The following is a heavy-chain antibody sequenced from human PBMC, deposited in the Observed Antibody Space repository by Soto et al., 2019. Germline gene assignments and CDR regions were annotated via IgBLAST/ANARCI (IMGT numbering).Heavy chain of an antibody. CDR2: INAGNGNT. Sequence: QVQLVQSGAEVKKPGASVKVSCKASGYTFTSYAMHWVCQAPGQRLEWMGWINAGNGNTKYSQKFQGRVTITRDTSASTAYMELSSLRSEDTAVYYCARAKRAHQNKKGNYDSSGYEDYWGQGTLVTVSS. V-gene: IGHV1-3*01. CDR1: GYTFTSYA. J-gene: IGHJ4*02. CDR3: ARAKRAHQNKKGNYDSSGYEDY. D-gene: IGHD3-22*01.